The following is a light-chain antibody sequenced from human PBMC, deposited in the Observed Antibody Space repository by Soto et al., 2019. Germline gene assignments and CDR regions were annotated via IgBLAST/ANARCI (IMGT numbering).Light chain of an antibody. CDR2: GAS. Sequence: EIVLTQSPGTLSLSPGERATLSCRASQSVSSSYLAWYQQKPGQAPRLLIYGASSRATGIPDRFSGSGSGTDFTLTISSLEPEDFAVYYCQQRSILFTFGGGTKVDIK. CDR1: QSVSSSY. J-gene: IGKJ4*01. CDR3: QQRSILFT. V-gene: IGKV3D-20*02.